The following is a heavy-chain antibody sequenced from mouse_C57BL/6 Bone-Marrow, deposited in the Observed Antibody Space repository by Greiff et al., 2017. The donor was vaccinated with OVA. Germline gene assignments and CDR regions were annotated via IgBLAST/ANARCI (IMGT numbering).Heavy chain of an antibody. D-gene: IGHD2-3*01. Sequence: EVKVVESGAELVRPGASVKLSCTASGFNIKDDYMHWVKQRPEQGLEWIGWIDPENGDTEYASKFQGKATITADTSSNTAYLQLSSLTSEDTAVYYCTFDGYYEAWFAYWGQGTLVTVSA. CDR2: IDPENGDT. V-gene: IGHV14-4*01. CDR1: GFNIKDDY. J-gene: IGHJ3*01. CDR3: TFDGYYEAWFAY.